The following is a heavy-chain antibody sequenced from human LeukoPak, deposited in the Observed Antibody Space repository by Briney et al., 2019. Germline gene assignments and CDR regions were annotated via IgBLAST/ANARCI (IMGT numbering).Heavy chain of an antibody. Sequence: KSSETLSLTCAVYGGSFSGYYWSWIRQPPGKGLEWIGEINHSGSTNYNPSLKSRVTISVDTSKNQFSLKLSSMTAADTAVYYCARGLRRAARVFDYWGQGTLVTVSS. CDR3: ARGLRRAARVFDY. D-gene: IGHD6-6*01. CDR2: INHSGST. V-gene: IGHV4-34*01. CDR1: GGSFSGYY. J-gene: IGHJ4*02.